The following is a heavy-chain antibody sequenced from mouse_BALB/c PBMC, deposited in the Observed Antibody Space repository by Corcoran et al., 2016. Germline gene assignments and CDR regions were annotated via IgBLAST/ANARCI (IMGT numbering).Heavy chain of an antibody. J-gene: IGHJ4*01. CDR3: ARSRSGRMDY. V-gene: IGHV14-3*02. D-gene: IGHD3-3*01. CDR1: GFNIKDTY. CDR2: IDPANGNT. Sequence: EVQLQQSGAELVKPGASVKSSCTASGFNIKDTYMHWVKQRPEQGLEWIGRIDPANGNTKYDQKFQGKATITADTSSNTAYLQLSSLTSEDTAVYYCARSRSGRMDYWGQGTSVTVSS.